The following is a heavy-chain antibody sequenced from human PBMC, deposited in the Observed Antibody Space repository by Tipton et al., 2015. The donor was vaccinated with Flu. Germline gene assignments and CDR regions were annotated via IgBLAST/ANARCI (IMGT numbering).Heavy chain of an antibody. Sequence: GSLRLSCAASGFTVSSNYMSWVRQAPGKGLEWVSVIYSGGTTHYADSVKGRFTISRDSSKNTLYLQMNSLRAEDTAMYYCARNKGPRFLPYYYYMDVWGKGTTVTVSS. CDR2: IYSGGTT. CDR3: ARNKGPRFLPYYYYMDV. CDR1: GFTVSSNY. V-gene: IGHV3-66*01. D-gene: IGHD2/OR15-2a*01. J-gene: IGHJ6*03.